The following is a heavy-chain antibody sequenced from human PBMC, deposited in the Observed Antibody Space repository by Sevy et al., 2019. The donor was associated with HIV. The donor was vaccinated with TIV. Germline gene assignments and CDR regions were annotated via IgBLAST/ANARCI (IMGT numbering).Heavy chain of an antibody. Sequence: GGSLRLSCTGSGFTFGDYAMSWFRQAPGMGLEWVGFIRSKDYGGATEYAASVKGRFTISRDDSKSFADLQMNSLKTEDTAVYYCTRGYYYDSSGYSDYWGQGTLVTVSS. CDR3: TRGYYYDSSGYSDY. J-gene: IGHJ4*02. V-gene: IGHV3-49*03. CDR2: IRSKDYGGAT. D-gene: IGHD3-22*01. CDR1: GFTFGDYA.